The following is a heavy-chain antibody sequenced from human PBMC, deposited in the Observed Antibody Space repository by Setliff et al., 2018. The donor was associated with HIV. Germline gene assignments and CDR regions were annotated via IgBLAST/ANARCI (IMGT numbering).Heavy chain of an antibody. Sequence: PSETLSLTCTVSGGSISSYYWSWIRQPPGKGLEWIGYIYYSGSTNYNPSLKSRVTISVDTSQNQFSLKLSSVTAADTAGYYCARSWLTDPFDYWGQGTLVTVSS. CDR2: IYYSGST. CDR1: GGSISSYY. CDR3: ARSWLTDPFDY. D-gene: IGHD3-16*01. V-gene: IGHV4-59*08. J-gene: IGHJ4*02.